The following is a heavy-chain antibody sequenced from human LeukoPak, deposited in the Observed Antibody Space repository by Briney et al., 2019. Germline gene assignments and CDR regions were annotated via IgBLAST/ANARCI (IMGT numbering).Heavy chain of an antibody. CDR2: INHSGST. CDR3: ARDAFGGVIVSSIWFDP. D-gene: IGHD3-16*02. V-gene: IGHV4-34*01. Sequence: SETLSLTCAVYGGSFSGYYWSWIRQPPGKGLEWIGEINHSGSTNYNPSLKSRVTISVDTSKNQFSLKLSSVTAADTAVYYCARDAFGGVIVSSIWFDPWGQGTLVTVSS. J-gene: IGHJ5*02. CDR1: GGSFSGYY.